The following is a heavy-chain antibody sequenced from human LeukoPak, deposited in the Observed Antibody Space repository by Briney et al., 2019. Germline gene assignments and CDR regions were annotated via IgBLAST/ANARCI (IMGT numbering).Heavy chain of an antibody. V-gene: IGHV3-30*02. D-gene: IGHD6-19*01. CDR1: GFIFSGSG. CDR2: IRYDGSDK. CDR3: AKDLGSAVEYFQH. J-gene: IGHJ1*01. Sequence: GGSLRLSCATSGFIFSGSGMYWVRQAPGKGLEWVAFIRYDGSDKYYADSVKGRFTISRDNSMKTLFLQMNSLRVEDTAVYYCAKDLGSAVEYFQHWGQGTLVTVSS.